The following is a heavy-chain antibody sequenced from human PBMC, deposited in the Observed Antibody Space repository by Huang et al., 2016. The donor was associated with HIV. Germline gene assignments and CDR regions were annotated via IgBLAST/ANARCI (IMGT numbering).Heavy chain of an antibody. D-gene: IGHD3-10*01. Sequence: EMQLVQSGGGLVKPGGSLRLSCAASGFSFSRYTLTWVRQTQVQGVEWGSTISSSGSSIYYGDFVKGKGRLTVSRDNAKNSLYLQIKSLRAEDTAVYYCATGGWNSGSDAFYFDYWGQGTLVTVSS. J-gene: IGHJ4*02. CDR3: ATGGWNSGSDAFYFDY. V-gene: IGHV3-21*02. CDR1: GFSFSRYT. CDR2: ISSSGSSI.